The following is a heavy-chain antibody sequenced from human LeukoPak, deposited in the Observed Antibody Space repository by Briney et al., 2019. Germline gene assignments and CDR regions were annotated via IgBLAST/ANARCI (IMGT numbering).Heavy chain of an antibody. CDR2: INHSGSA. CDR1: GGSISSSSYY. Sequence: SETLSLTCTVSGGSISSSSYYWGWIRQPPGKGLEWIGEINHSGSANYNPSLKSRVTISLDTSKSQFSLKVRYVTAADTAVYYCARGLNDSWRGEYYWGQGTLVTVSS. D-gene: IGHD3-3*01. V-gene: IGHV4-39*07. J-gene: IGHJ4*02. CDR3: ARGLNDSWRGEYY.